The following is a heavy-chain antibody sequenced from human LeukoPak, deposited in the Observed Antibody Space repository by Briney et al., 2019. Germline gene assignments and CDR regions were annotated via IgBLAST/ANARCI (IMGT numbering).Heavy chain of an antibody. D-gene: IGHD2-21*02. Sequence: MASETLSLTCAVFGGSISSSAWWSWLRQPPGRGLEWIGEMYHSGSTNYNPSLKSRVTISVDKAKNQFSLRLSSVTAADTAVYYCARVSGGDTFDYWGQGTLVTVSS. J-gene: IGHJ4*02. CDR1: GGSISSSAW. CDR3: ARVSGGDTFDY. V-gene: IGHV4-4*02. CDR2: MYHSGST.